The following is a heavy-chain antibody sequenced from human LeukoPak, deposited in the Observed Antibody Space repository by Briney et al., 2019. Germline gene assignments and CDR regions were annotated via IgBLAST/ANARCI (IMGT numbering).Heavy chain of an antibody. D-gene: IGHD3-16*02. CDR2: ISGSGGST. Sequence: GGSLRLSCAASGFTFSSYGMSWVRQAPGKGLEWVSAISGSGGSTYYADSVKGRFTISRDNSKNTLYLQMNSLRAEDTAVYYCAKLYYVWGSYRYTELDYWGQGTLVTVSS. J-gene: IGHJ4*02. CDR1: GFTFSSYG. CDR3: AKLYYVWGSYRYTELDY. V-gene: IGHV3-23*01.